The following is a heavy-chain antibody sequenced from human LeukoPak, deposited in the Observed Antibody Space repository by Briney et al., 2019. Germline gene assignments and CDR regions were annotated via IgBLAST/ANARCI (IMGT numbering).Heavy chain of an antibody. CDR1: GFTFSSYA. CDR3: ARGGDIVVVPAAQIDY. CDR2: ISGSGGST. V-gene: IGHV3-23*01. Sequence: GGSLRLSCAASGFTFSSYAMSWVRQAPGKGLEWVSAISGSGGSTYYADSVKGRFTISRDNAKNSLYLQMNSLRAEDTAVYYCARGGDIVVVPAAQIDYWGQGTLVTVSS. D-gene: IGHD2-2*01. J-gene: IGHJ4*02.